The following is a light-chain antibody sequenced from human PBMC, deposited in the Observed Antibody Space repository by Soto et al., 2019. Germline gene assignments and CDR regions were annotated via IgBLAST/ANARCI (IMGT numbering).Light chain of an antibody. CDR1: QGISSY. Sequence: DIQLTQSPSFLSASVGDRVTITCRASQGISSYLAWYQQKPGKAPNLLISTASTLQSGVPSRFSGSGSGTEFTLTISSLQPEDFATYYCQQANTFPRTFGQGTRLE. J-gene: IGKJ5*01. CDR3: QQANTFPRT. CDR2: TAS. V-gene: IGKV1-9*01.